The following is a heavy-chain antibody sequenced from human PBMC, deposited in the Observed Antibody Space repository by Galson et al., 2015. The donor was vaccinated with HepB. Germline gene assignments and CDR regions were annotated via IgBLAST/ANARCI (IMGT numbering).Heavy chain of an antibody. D-gene: IGHD3-3*01. Sequence: CAISGDSVSSNSAAWNWIRQSPSRGLEWLGRTYYGSKWYSDYAVSVKSRITINPDTSKNQFSLKLSSVTAADTAVYYCARGRGTIFGGNGYCIDVWGKGTTVTVSS. CDR3: ARGRGTIFGGNGYCIDV. V-gene: IGHV6-1*01. CDR2: TYYGSKWYS. CDR1: GDSVSSNSAA. J-gene: IGHJ6*03.